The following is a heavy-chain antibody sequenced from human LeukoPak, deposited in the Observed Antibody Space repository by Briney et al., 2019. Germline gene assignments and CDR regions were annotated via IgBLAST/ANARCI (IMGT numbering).Heavy chain of an antibody. CDR1: GYTFTSYG. Sequence: ASVKVSCKASGYTFTSYGISWVRQAPGQGLEWMGWISANSGGTNYAQKFQGWVTMTRDTSISTAYMELSRLRSDDTAVYYCARDLSPYYYGSGSTYGMDVWGQGTTVTVSS. V-gene: IGHV1-2*04. J-gene: IGHJ6*02. D-gene: IGHD3-10*01. CDR3: ARDLSPYYYGSGSTYGMDV. CDR2: ISANSGGT.